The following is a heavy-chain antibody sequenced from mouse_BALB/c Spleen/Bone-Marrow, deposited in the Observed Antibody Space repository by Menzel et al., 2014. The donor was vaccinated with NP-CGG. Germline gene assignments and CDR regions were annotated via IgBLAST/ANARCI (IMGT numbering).Heavy chain of an antibody. Sequence: QVQLQQSGPGLVQPSQSLSITCTVSGFSLTSYGVHWVRQSPGKGLEWLGVIWSGGSTDCNAAFISRLSISKDNSKSQVFFKMNSLQANDTAIYYCARGLYYDYEFAYWGQGTLVTVSA. D-gene: IGHD2-4*01. CDR1: GFSLTSYG. J-gene: IGHJ3*01. CDR2: IWSGGST. CDR3: ARGLYYDYEFAY. V-gene: IGHV2-2*02.